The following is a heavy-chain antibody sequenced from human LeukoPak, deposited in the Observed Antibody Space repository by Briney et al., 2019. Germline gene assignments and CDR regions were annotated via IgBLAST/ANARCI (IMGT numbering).Heavy chain of an antibody. D-gene: IGHD3-9*01. CDR2: INTNTGNP. CDR1: GYTFTSYA. V-gene: IGHV7-4-1*02. J-gene: IGHJ4*02. Sequence: EASVKVSCKASGYTFTSYAMNWVRQAPGQGLEWMGWINTNTGNPTYAQGFTGRFAFSLDTSVSTAYLQISSLKAEDTAVYYCARRVSVLRYFDADSRWGQGTLVTVSS. CDR3: ARRVSVLRYFDADSR.